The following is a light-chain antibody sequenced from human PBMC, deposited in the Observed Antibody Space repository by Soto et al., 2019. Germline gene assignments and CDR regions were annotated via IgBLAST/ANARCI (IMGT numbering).Light chain of an antibody. CDR1: QSISSY. V-gene: IGKV1-39*01. Sequence: DIQMTQSPSSLSASVGDGVTITCRASQSISSYLNWYQQKPGKAPRLLIYAASSLQSGVPSRFSGSGSGTDFTLTISSPQPEDFATYYCQQSYSSPRTFGPGTKVDIK. J-gene: IGKJ3*01. CDR2: AAS. CDR3: QQSYSSPRT.